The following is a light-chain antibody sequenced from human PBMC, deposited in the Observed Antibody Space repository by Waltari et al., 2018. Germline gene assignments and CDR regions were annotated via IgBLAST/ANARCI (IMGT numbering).Light chain of an antibody. Sequence: QSALTQPAPVAGSPGQSLPTPSPGTSIYPGSYTIVSWYQQHPGNTPKVIIYEGSKRPSGVSYRFSGSKSGNTASLTISGLQAEDEADYYCCSFASGSTWVFGGGTKLTVL. CDR3: CSFASGSTWV. V-gene: IGLV2-23*01. CDR1: SIYPGSYTI. CDR2: EGS. J-gene: IGLJ3*02.